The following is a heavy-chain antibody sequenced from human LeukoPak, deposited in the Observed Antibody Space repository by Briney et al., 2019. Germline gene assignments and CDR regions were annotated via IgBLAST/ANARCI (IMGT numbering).Heavy chain of an antibody. J-gene: IGHJ4*02. CDR2: ISHDGIKK. CDR1: GFNFSTHA. Sequence: GRSLRLSCAASGFNFSTHAMHWVRQAPGMGLEWVAAISHDGIKKYSADSVKGRFTISRDNSKNTLSVQMNSLRVEDTAVYYCARGHDRRVYDAFWFWGQGTLVTVSS. V-gene: IGHV3-30*04. D-gene: IGHD5/OR15-5a*01. CDR3: ARGHDRRVYDAFWF.